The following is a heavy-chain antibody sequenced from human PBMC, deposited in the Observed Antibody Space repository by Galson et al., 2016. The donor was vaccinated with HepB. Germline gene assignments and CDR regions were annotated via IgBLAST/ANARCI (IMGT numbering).Heavy chain of an antibody. Sequence: SLRLSCAASGFTFSDSYMSWIRQAPGKGLEWVSYISSGSSYTNYADSVKDRFTISRDNAKNSLYLQMSSLRVEDTAVYYCARKGAAAAGYALDVWGQGTTVTVSS. CDR1: GFTFSDSY. CDR2: ISSGSSYT. J-gene: IGHJ6*02. D-gene: IGHD6-13*01. V-gene: IGHV3-11*06. CDR3: ARKGAAAAGYALDV.